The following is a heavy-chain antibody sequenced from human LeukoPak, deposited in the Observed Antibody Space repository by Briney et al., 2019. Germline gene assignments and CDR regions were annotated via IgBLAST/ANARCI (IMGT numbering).Heavy chain of an antibody. V-gene: IGHV3-15*01. CDR2: IKSKSDGSTT. D-gene: IGHD3-22*01. CDR1: GFTFSDAW. J-gene: IGHJ4*02. CDR3: TTDPPPNYYYDSSGYYILHSLGY. Sequence: GGSLRLSCAASGFTFSDAWMNWVRQAPGKGLEWVGRIKSKSDGSTTEYAAPVKGRFTISRDDSKNTLYLQMNSLRTEDTAVYYCTTDPPPNYYYDSSGYYILHSLGYWGQGTLVTVSA.